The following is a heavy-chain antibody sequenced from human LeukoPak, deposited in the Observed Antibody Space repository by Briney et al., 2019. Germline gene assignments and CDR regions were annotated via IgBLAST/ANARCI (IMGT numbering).Heavy chain of an antibody. CDR2: MNPNSGNT. Sequence: ASVKVSCKASGYAFTSYDINWLRQATGQGLEWMGWMNPNSGNTGYAQKFQGRVTMTRNTSISTAYMELSSLRSEDTAVYYCARHPPHYYDSSGRVYYFDYWGQGTLVTVSS. V-gene: IGHV1-8*01. CDR1: GYAFTSYD. CDR3: ARHPPHYYDSSGRVYYFDY. J-gene: IGHJ4*02. D-gene: IGHD3-22*01.